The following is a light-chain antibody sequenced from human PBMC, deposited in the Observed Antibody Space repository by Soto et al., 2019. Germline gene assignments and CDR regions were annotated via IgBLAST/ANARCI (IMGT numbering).Light chain of an antibody. V-gene: IGKV1-5*01. J-gene: IGKJ1*01. CDR3: QQYKSNPVT. CDR2: DAY. Sequence: IQMTQSPSTLSASVGDRVTITCRASQTIIRWLAWYQQRPGTAPNLLIYDAYSLQSGVPSRFCGSGSGTEFTLTISSLQPGDIATYFCQQYKSNPVTFGQGTRLGV. CDR1: QTIIRW.